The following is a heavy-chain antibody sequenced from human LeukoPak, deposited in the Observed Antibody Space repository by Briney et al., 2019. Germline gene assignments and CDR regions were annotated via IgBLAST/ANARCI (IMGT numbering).Heavy chain of an antibody. CDR3: ARFSYYDSSGYYNHIRGDY. D-gene: IGHD3-22*01. J-gene: IGHJ4*02. CDR2: INPNSGGT. V-gene: IGHV1-2*02. CDR1: GYTFTGYY. Sequence: GASVKVSCKASGYTFTGYYMHWVRQAPGQGLEWMGWINPNSGGTNYAQKFQGRVTMTRDTSISTAYMELSRLRSDDTAVYYCARFSYYDSSGYYNHIRGDYWGQGTLVTVSS.